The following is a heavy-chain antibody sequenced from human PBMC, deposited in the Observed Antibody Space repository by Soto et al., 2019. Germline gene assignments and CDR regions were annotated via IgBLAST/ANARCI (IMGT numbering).Heavy chain of an antibody. Sequence: QVQLVQSGAEVKKPGSSVKVSCKASGGTFSSYAISWVRQAPGQGLEWMGGIIPIFGTANYAQKFQGRVTITADESTSTAYMELSSLRSADTAVYYCARDEGMGYCSSTSCHMLDVWGQGTTVTVSS. CDR3: ARDEGMGYCSSTSCHMLDV. CDR1: GGTFSSYA. V-gene: IGHV1-69*01. CDR2: IIPIFGTA. D-gene: IGHD2-2*02. J-gene: IGHJ6*02.